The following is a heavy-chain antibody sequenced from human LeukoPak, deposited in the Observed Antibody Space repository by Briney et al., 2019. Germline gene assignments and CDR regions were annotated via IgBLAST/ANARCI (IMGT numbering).Heavy chain of an antibody. Sequence: ASVKVSCKASGYTFSNYGISWVRQAPGQGLEWMGLINPGGGNTNYAQNFQGRVTMTRDTSASTVYMQLSSLRSEDTAMYYCARIRDGYNDAYDIWGQGTVVTVPS. J-gene: IGHJ3*02. D-gene: IGHD5-24*01. CDR2: INPGGGNT. V-gene: IGHV1-46*01. CDR3: ARIRDGYNDAYDI. CDR1: GYTFSNYG.